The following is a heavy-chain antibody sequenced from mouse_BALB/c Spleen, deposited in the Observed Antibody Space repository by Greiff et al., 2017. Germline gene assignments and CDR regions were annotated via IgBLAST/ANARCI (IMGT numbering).Heavy chain of an antibody. CDR3: ASLYDLSHFDY. CDR1: GYSITSGYY. V-gene: IGHV3-6*02. Sequence: EVQLQESGPGLVKPSQSLSLTCSVTGYSITSGYYWNWIRQFPGNKLEWMGYISYDGSNNYNPSLKNRISITRDTSKNQFFLKLNSVTTEDTATYYCASLYDLSHFDYWGQGTTLTVSS. J-gene: IGHJ2*01. CDR2: ISYDGSN. D-gene: IGHD2-3*01.